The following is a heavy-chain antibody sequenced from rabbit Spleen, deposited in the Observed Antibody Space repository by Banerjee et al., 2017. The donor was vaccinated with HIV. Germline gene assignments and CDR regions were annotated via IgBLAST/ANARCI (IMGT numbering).Heavy chain of an antibody. V-gene: IGHV1S45*01. CDR3: ARGIVYGFAGDTYPPYGMDL. J-gene: IGHJ3*01. CDR1: GFSFSSYYY. Sequence: QEQLVESGGGLVQPEGSLTLTCTASGFSFSSYYYMCWVRQAPGKGLEWIGCIYAGSGTTYYASWAKGRFTISKTSSTTVTLQMTSLTAADTATYFCARGIVYGFAGDTYPPYGMDLWGPGTLVTVS. D-gene: IGHD6-1*01. CDR2: IYAGSGTT.